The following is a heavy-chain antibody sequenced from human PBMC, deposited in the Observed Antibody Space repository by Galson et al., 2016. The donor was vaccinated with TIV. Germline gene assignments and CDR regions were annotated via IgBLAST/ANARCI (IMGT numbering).Heavy chain of an antibody. Sequence: SPYAMHWVRQAPGKGLAWLAVISDDGNSKYYADSVKGRFAISRDNSKNTLYLQMNNLRVEDTAVYYCAKDGYYYDSNSKNWFDPWGQGTLVTVSS. CDR3: AKDGYYYDSNSKNWFDP. CDR2: ISDDGNSK. D-gene: IGHD3-22*01. J-gene: IGHJ5*02. CDR1: SPYA. V-gene: IGHV3-30*09.